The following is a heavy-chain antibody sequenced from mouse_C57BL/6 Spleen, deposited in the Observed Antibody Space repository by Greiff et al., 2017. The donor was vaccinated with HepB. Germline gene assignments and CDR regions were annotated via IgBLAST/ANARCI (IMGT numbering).Heavy chain of an antibody. D-gene: IGHD2-2*01. J-gene: IGHJ4*01. Sequence: EVKVVESGGDLVKPGGSLKLSCAASGFTFSSYGMSWVRQTPDKRLEWVATISSGGSYTYYPDSVKGRFTISRDNAKNTMYLQMGSLKSEDTAMYYCASPSTMVTRDYWGQGTSVTVSS. V-gene: IGHV5-6*01. CDR3: ASPSTMVTRDY. CDR2: ISSGGSYT. CDR1: GFTFSSYG.